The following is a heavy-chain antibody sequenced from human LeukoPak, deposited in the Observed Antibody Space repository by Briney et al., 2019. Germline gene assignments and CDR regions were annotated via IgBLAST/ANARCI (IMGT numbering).Heavy chain of an antibody. V-gene: IGHV4-39*01. CDR2: IYYTGST. CDR1: DGSISSSSYY. D-gene: IGHD3-10*01. CDR3: ASLWFGEYFDY. J-gene: IGHJ4*02. Sequence: SETLSLTCTVSDGSISSSSYYWAWIRQPPGKGLEIIGNIYYTGSTYYNTSLKSRVTIFVDTPENQFSLNLSSVTAADAAVYYCASLWFGEYFDYWGQGALVTVSS.